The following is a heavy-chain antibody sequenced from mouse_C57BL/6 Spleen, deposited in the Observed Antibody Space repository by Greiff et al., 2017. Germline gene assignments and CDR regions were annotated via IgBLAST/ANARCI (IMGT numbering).Heavy chain of an antibody. CDR3: ARTYYSTLGFAY. J-gene: IGHJ3*01. V-gene: IGHV5-6*01. CDR2: ISSGGSYT. Sequence: EVKLVESGGDLVKPGGSLKLSCAASGFTFSSYGMSWVRQTPDKRLEWVATISSGGSYTYYPDSVKGRFTISRDNAKNTLYLQMSSLKSEDTAMYYCARTYYSTLGFAYWGQGTLVTVSA. D-gene: IGHD2-5*01. CDR1: GFTFSSYG.